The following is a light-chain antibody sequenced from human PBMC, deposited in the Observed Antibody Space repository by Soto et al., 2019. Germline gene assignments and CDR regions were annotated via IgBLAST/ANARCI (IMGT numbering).Light chain of an antibody. CDR2: GAS. CDR1: QSVAGNS. V-gene: IGKV3-20*01. J-gene: IGKJ2*01. Sequence: EIVLTQSPVTLSLSPGERATLSCRASQSVAGNSLAWYRHKPGQAPKLVIYGASSRSAGVPDRFVGSGSGQDFTLTISRLEPEDFAVYYCQHYGSSRDTFGQGTKLEIK. CDR3: QHYGSSRDT.